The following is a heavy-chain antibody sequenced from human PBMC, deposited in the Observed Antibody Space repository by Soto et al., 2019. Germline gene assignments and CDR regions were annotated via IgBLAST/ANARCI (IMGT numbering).Heavy chain of an antibody. D-gene: IGHD3-10*01. CDR2: IYSGGDT. Sequence: PGGSLRLSCAASGFSVSSDYMSWVRQAPGKGLEWVSLIYSGGDTYYADSVKVRFTISRAISSNTINLHMTSLRADDTAIYYCTRAGSDSCNFYIANYYAMDVWGRGTTVTVSS. V-gene: IGHV3-53*01. J-gene: IGHJ6*02. CDR1: GFSVSSDY. CDR3: TRAGSDSCNFYIANYYAMDV.